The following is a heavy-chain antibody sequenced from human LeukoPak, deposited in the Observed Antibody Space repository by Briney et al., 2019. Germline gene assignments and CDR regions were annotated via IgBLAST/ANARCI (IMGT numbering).Heavy chain of an antibody. CDR3: ARIMTTVTTWLDP. D-gene: IGHD4-17*01. J-gene: IGHJ5*02. Sequence: SETLSLTCTVSGGSISSSSYYWGWIRQPPGKGLEYIGSIYYSGSTYDNPSLKSRVTISVDTSKNQFSLKLSSVTAADTAVYYCARIMTTVTTWLDPWGQGTLVTVSS. CDR1: GGSISSSSYY. V-gene: IGHV4-39*07. CDR2: IYYSGST.